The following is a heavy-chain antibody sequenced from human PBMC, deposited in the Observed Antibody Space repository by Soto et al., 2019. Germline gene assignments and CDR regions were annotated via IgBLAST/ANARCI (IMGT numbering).Heavy chain of an antibody. D-gene: IGHD4-17*01. CDR1: GFTFSSYA. Sequence: EVQVLESGGGFIQPGGSLRLSCTASGFTFSSYAMTWVRQAPGKGLEWVSAISGSGGSTWYADSVKGRFTISRENSKNTLYLQMNSLGAEDTAVYYCAKEFRYGDYSQVFDYWGQGTLVTVSS. V-gene: IGHV3-23*01. J-gene: IGHJ4*02. CDR2: ISGSGGST. CDR3: AKEFRYGDYSQVFDY.